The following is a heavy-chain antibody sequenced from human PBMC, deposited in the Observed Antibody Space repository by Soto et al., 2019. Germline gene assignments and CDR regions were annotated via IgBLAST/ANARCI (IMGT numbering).Heavy chain of an antibody. CDR2: INPGDSET. D-gene: IGHD3-9*01. Sequence: GESLKISCNGSGYSFTSYWIAWVRQMPGKGLEWMAIINPGDSETKYSPSFQGQVTISADKSINTASLQWGSLKASETAMYYCARHATYYDILSGYYFDYWGQGTQVTVSS. V-gene: IGHV5-51*01. J-gene: IGHJ4*02. CDR3: ARHATYYDILSGYYFDY. CDR1: GYSFTSYW.